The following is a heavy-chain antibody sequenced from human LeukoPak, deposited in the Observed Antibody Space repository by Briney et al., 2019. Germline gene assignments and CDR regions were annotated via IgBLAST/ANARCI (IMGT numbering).Heavy chain of an antibody. J-gene: IGHJ6*03. V-gene: IGHV3-48*01. CDR3: ARDLAARPNYYYYYYMDV. CDR2: ISSSSSTI. CDR1: AFSFSDYN. D-gene: IGHD6-6*01. Sequence: GGSLRLSCAASAFSFSDYNMNWVRQAPGKGLEWVSYISSSSSTIYYADSVKGRFTISRDNAKNSLYLQMNSLRAEDTAVYYCARDLAARPNYYYYYYMDVWGKGTTVTVSS.